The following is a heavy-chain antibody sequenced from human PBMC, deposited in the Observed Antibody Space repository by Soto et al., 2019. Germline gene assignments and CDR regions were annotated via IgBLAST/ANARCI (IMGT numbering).Heavy chain of an antibody. CDR3: AREPLT. CDR1: GGNIRSGGYY. CDR2: IYYSGST. J-gene: IGHJ4*02. V-gene: IGHV4-31*03. Sequence: TQSLTCTVSGGNIRSGGYYWNWIRQHPGKGLEWIGYIYYSGSTYYNPSLKSRVTISVDTSKNQFSLKLSSVTAADTAVYYCAREPLTWGQGTLVTVSS.